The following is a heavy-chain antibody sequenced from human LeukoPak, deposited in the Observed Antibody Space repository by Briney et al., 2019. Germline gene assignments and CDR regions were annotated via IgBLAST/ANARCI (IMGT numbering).Heavy chain of an antibody. CDR1: GYTFTSYD. Sequence: GASVKVSCKASGYTFTSYDINWVRQATGQGLEWMGWMNPNSGNTGYAQKFQGRVTMTRNTSTSTAYVELSSLRSEDTAVYYCARGMEYYVFWGVYYRVDAFDIWGKGKMVTVSS. J-gene: IGHJ3*02. D-gene: IGHD3-3*01. CDR2: MNPNSGNT. CDR3: ARGMEYYVFWGVYYRVDAFDI. V-gene: IGHV1-8*01.